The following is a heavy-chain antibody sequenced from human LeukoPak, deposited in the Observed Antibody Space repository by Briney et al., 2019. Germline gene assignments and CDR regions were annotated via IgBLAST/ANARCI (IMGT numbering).Heavy chain of an antibody. CDR2: IIPIFGTA. CDR3: AVIGEYSSSPFDY. Sequence: ASVKVSCKASGGTFSSYAISWVRQAPGQGLEWMGGIIPIFGTANYAQKFQGRVTITADESTSTAYMELSSLRSEDTAVYYCAVIGEYSSSPFDYWGQGTLVTVSS. D-gene: IGHD6-6*01. J-gene: IGHJ4*02. V-gene: IGHV1-69*13. CDR1: GGTFSSYA.